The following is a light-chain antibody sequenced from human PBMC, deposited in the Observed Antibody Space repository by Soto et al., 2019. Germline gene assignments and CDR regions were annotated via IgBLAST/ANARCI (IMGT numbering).Light chain of an antibody. CDR1: SGDVGRYTF. CDR3: CSYAGSYTHV. CDR2: DVI. V-gene: IGLV2-11*01. Sequence: QSALTQPRSVSGSPGQSVTISCTGTSGDVGRYTFVSWFQQHPGKAPKLIIYDVIKRPSGVPDRFSGSKSGNTASLTISGLQAEDEADYYCCSYAGSYTHVFGSGTKLTVL. J-gene: IGLJ1*01.